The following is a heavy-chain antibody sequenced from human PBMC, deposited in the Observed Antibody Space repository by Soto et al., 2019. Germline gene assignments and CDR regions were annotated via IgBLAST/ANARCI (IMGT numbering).Heavy chain of an antibody. CDR1: GGTFSSYA. D-gene: IGHD5-12*01. V-gene: IGHV1-69*12. J-gene: IGHJ4*02. CDR3: AGGRRDGYNSVLGY. Sequence: QVQLVQSGAEVKKPGSSVKVSCKASGGTFSSYAINWVRQAPGQGLEWMGGIIPIFGTANYAQKFQGRVTSTADESTSTAYMGLSSLRAEDTAVYYCAGGRRDGYNSVLGYWGQGTLVTVSS. CDR2: IIPIFGTA.